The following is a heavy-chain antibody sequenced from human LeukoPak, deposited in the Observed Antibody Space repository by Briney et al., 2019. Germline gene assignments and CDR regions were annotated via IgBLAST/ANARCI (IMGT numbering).Heavy chain of an antibody. D-gene: IGHD5-12*01. CDR2: ISSSSSYI. Sequence: GGSLRLSCAASGFTFSSYSMNWVRQAPGKGLEWVSSISSSSSYIYYADSVKGRFTISRDNAKNSLYLQMNSLRAEDTAAYYCASIPSGYSGYDSDYWGQGTLVTVSS. J-gene: IGHJ4*02. CDR3: ASIPSGYSGYDSDY. CDR1: GFTFSSYS. V-gene: IGHV3-21*01.